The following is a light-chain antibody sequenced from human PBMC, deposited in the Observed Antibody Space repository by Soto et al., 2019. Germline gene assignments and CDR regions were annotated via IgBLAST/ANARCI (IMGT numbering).Light chain of an antibody. CDR1: SSDVGSYDL. CDR3: CSYAGSNTYVI. CDR2: EGT. Sequence: QSALTQPASVSGSPGQSTTISCTGTSSDVGSYDLVSWYQHHPGSAPKLMIYEGTERPSGISNRFSGSKSGNTASLTISGLQAEDEADYYCCSYAGSNTYVIFGGGTKVTVL. V-gene: IGLV2-23*01. J-gene: IGLJ2*01.